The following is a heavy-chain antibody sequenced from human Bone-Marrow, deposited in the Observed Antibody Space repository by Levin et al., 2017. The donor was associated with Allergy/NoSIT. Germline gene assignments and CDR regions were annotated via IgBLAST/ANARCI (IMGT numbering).Heavy chain of an antibody. D-gene: IGHD2-15*01. J-gene: IGHJ4*02. CDR2: ISSGSPTI. CDR1: GFTINIYG. V-gene: IGHV3-48*01. Sequence: PGGSLRLSCAASGFTINIYGMNWVRQAPGKGLEWVSYISSGSPTIYYADSVKGRFTISRDNAKNSLYLQMNSLRAEDTAVYYCARRYCSGGNCTLDYWGQGTLVTVSS. CDR3: ARRYCSGGNCTLDY.